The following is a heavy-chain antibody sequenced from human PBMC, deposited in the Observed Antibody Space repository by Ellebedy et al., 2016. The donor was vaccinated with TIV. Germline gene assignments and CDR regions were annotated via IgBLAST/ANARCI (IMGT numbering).Heavy chain of an antibody. CDR3: AREDDNLNGYPLGNAFDI. V-gene: IGHV4-4*07. CDR1: GGSISSYY. J-gene: IGHJ3*02. CDR2: IYTSGST. Sequence: MPSETLSLTCTVSGGSISSYYWSWIRQPAGKGLEWIGRIYTSGSTNYNPSLKSRVTMSVDTSKNQFSLKLSSVTAADTAVYYCAREDDNLNGYPLGNAFDIWGQGTMVTVSS. D-gene: IGHD3-9*01.